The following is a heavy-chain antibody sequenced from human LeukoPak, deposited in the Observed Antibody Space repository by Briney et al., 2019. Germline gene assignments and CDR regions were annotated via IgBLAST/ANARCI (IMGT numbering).Heavy chain of an antibody. D-gene: IGHD4/OR15-4a*01. CDR1: GFTVSNSY. Sequence: PGGSLRLSCAASGFTVSNSYMTWVRQAPGKGLEWVPVIYRDGSTYYADSVKGRFTISRDTSKNTLYLQMNSLRAEDTALYFCAKKAQYDGHYPLDYWGQGTLVTVSA. CDR2: IYRDGST. J-gene: IGHJ4*02. V-gene: IGHV3-53*01. CDR3: AKKAQYDGHYPLDY.